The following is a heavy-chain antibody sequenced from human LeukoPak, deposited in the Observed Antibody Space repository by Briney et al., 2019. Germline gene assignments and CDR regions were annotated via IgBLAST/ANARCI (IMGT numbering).Heavy chain of an antibody. V-gene: IGHV3-72*01. D-gene: IGHD1-26*01. CDR1: VFTFSTYN. J-gene: IGHJ4*02. Sequence: GGSLRLSCAASVFTFSTYNMNWVRQAPGKGLEWVGRTRKKTNSYTTEYAASVKGRFTISRDDSKNSLYLQMDSLKAEDTAVYYCTRVVLVGTTYSYFDYWGQGTLVTVSS. CDR2: TRKKTNSYTT. CDR3: TRVVLVGTTYSYFDY.